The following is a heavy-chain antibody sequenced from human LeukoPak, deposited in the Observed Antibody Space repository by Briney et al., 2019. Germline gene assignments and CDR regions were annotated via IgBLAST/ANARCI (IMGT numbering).Heavy chain of an antibody. CDR2: IGWNSGGI. CDR3: VKVTAAGFVDH. J-gene: IGHJ4*02. CDR1: GFTFSSYA. D-gene: IGHD6-13*01. V-gene: IGHV3-9*01. Sequence: PGGSLRLSCAASGFTFSSYAMHWVRQAPGKGLEWVSGIGWNSGGIVYADSVKGRFTISRDNAKNSLYLQMNSLGAEDTAFYYCVKVTAAGFVDHWGQGALVTVSS.